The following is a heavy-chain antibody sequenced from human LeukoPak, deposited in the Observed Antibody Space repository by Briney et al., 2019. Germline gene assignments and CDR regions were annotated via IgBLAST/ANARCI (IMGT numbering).Heavy chain of an antibody. CDR3: ASTARQSYFDY. CDR2: IHNDGSAT. CDR1: GFSFSTSW. D-gene: IGHD3-16*01. V-gene: IGHV3-74*01. Sequence: GGSLRLSCAASGFSFSTSWMHWVRQAPGKGLVWVSRIHNDGSATNYADSVKGRFTISRDNAKNTLYLQMNNLRDEDTAVYFCASTARQSYFDYWGRGILVTVSS. J-gene: IGHJ4*02.